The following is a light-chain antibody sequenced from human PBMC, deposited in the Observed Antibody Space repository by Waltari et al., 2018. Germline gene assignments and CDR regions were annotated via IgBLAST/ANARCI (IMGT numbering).Light chain of an antibody. CDR3: MQALEILFT. Sequence: EIVMTQSPLSLPVTPGEPASISCRSSQSLLHTNGYNYLDWYLRKPGQSPQLLIYLGSNRASGVPDRFSGSGSGTNFTLKISRVEAEDVGVYYCMQALEILFTFGPGTKVDVK. V-gene: IGKV2-28*01. CDR1: QSLLHTNGYNY. CDR2: LGS. J-gene: IGKJ3*01.